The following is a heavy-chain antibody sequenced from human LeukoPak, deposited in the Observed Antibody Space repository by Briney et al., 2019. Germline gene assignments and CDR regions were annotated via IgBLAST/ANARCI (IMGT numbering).Heavy chain of an antibody. CDR3: ARHAKIAGDTYYRWFDP. V-gene: IGHV4-4*09. CDR2: IHTSGSS. CDR1: GGSISDYY. D-gene: IGHD2-21*02. Sequence: SDTLSLTCTVSGGSISDYYWGWIRQPPGKGLEWIAYIHTSGSSNYNPSLKSRVTASVDTSKNQFSLKVNSVTAADTAVYYCARHAKIAGDTYYRWFDPWGQGTLVTVSS. J-gene: IGHJ5*02.